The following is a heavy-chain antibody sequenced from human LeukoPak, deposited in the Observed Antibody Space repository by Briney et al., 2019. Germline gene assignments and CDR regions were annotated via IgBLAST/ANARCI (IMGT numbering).Heavy chain of an antibody. CDR3: ARDSPGYCSSTSCSPV. CDR1: GGSISSTSYY. D-gene: IGHD2-2*01. J-gene: IGHJ3*01. V-gene: IGHV4-39*07. CDR2: ISYSGST. Sequence: SETLSLTCTVSGGSISSTSYYWGWIRRPPGKGLEWIGSISYSGSTYYNPSLKSRVTISLDRSKNQFSLKLSSVTAADTAVYYCARDSPGYCSSTSCSPVWGQGTMVTVSS.